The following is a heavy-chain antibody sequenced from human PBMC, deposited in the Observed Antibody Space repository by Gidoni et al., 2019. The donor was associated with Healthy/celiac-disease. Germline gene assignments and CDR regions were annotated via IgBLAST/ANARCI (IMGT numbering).Heavy chain of an antibody. Sequence: QLQLRESGPGMVKPSETLSLTSTVAGGSIISSSYYWGWIRQPPGTGLEWIGSIYYSGSPYYNPSLKSRVTISVDTSKNQFSLKLSSVTAADTAVYYCARQGYSGYETLGGTFDYWGQGTLVTVSS. CDR2: IYYSGSP. CDR3: ARQGYSGYETLGGTFDY. D-gene: IGHD5-12*01. V-gene: IGHV4-39*01. CDR1: GGSIISSSYY. J-gene: IGHJ4*02.